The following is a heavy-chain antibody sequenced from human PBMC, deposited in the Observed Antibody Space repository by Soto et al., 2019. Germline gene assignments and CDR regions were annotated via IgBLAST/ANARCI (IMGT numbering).Heavy chain of an antibody. V-gene: IGHV4-30-2*01. CDR1: GGSISRAGYS. J-gene: IGHJ4*02. D-gene: IGHD4-4*01. CDR3: ARALSNNDDDYFDY. Sequence: PSETLSLTCAVSGGSISRAGYSWSWIRQPPGKGLEWIGYIHHSGRTYYNPSLKSRVTISVDRSKNQFSLNLRSVTAADTAVYYCARALSNNDDDYFDYWGQGTLVTVSS. CDR2: IHHSGRT.